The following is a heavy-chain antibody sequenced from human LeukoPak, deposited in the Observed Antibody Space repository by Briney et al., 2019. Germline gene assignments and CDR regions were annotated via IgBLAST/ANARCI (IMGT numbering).Heavy chain of an antibody. CDR3: ARERITMVRGAPRGMDV. V-gene: IGHV3-21*01. D-gene: IGHD3-10*01. CDR2: ISSSSSYI. J-gene: IGHJ6*02. CDR1: GFTFSSYS. Sequence: PGGSLRLSCAASGFTFSSYSMNWVRQALGKGLEWVSSISSSSSYIYYAVSVKGRFTISRDNAKNSLYLQMNTLRAEDTAVYYCARERITMVRGAPRGMDVWGQGTTVTVSS.